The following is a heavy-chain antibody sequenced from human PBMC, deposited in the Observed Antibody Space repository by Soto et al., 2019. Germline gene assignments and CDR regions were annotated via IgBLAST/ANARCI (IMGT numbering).Heavy chain of an antibody. CDR2: ISGSGGST. J-gene: IGHJ6*02. CDR1: GFTFSSYA. D-gene: IGHD2-2*01. V-gene: IGHV3-23*01. Sequence: GGSLRLSCAASGFTFSSYAMSWVRQAPGKGLEWVSAISGSGGSTYYADSVKGRFTISRDNSKNTLYLQMNSLRAEDTAVYYCARYQLLPEHYYYYGMDVWGQGTTVTAP. CDR3: ARYQLLPEHYYYYGMDV.